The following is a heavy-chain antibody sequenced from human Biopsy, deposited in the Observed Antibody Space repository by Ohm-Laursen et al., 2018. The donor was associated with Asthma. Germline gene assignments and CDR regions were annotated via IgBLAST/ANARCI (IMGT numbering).Heavy chain of an antibody. CDR2: LIPVLGTP. V-gene: IGHV1-69*01. CDR1: GGTFSSYA. D-gene: IGHD3-9*01. J-gene: IGHJ3*02. CDR3: ARTYYDFLTGQVNDAFAI. Sequence: SSVKVSCKASGGTFSSYAISWVRQAPGQGLEWMGGLIPVLGTPDHAQMFEGRVTITADESASTAYMDLSSLRSEDTAVYYCARTYYDFLTGQVNDAFAIWGQGTMVTVSS.